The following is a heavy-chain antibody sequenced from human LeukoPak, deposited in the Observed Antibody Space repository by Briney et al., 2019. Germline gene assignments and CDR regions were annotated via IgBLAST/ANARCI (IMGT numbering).Heavy chain of an antibody. CDR2: INHSGST. CDR1: GGSISSSNW. V-gene: IGHV4-4*02. CDR3: ASDRGYSYGFDY. J-gene: IGHJ4*02. Sequence: PSETLSLTCAVSGGSISSSNWWSWVRQPPGKGLEWIGEINHSGSTNYNPSLKSRVTISVDTSKNQFSLKLSSVTAADTAVYYCASDRGYSYGFDYWGQGSLVTVS. D-gene: IGHD5-18*01.